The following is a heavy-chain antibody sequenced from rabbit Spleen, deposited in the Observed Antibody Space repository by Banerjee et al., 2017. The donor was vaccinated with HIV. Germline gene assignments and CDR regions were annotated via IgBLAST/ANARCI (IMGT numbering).Heavy chain of an antibody. CDR3: ARDLVGVIGWNFYL. Sequence: QEQLEESGGDLVKPGASLTLTCTASGFSFSNNYVMCWVRQAPGKGLEWIACISAGSSDNTYYANWAKGRFTFSKTSSTTVTLQMTSLTAADTATYFCARDLVGVIGWNFYLWGQGTLVTVS. V-gene: IGHV1S45*01. CDR2: ISAGSSDNT. CDR1: GFSFSNNYV. J-gene: IGHJ4*01. D-gene: IGHD1-1*01.